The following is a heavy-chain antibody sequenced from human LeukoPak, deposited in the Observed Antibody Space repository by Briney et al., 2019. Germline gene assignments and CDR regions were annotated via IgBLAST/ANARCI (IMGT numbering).Heavy chain of an antibody. CDR1: GGSISSSSYY. J-gene: IGHJ4*02. CDR2: IYYSGST. D-gene: IGHD3-22*01. V-gene: IGHV4-39*01. Sequence: PSETLSLTCTVSGGSISSSSYYWGWIRQPPGKGLEWIGSIYYSGSTYYNPSLKSRVTISVVTSKNQFSLKLSSVTAADTAVYYCARHKGGEHNKYTYYYDSSGYHYFDYWGQGTLVTVSS. CDR3: ARHKGGEHNKYTYYYDSSGYHYFDY.